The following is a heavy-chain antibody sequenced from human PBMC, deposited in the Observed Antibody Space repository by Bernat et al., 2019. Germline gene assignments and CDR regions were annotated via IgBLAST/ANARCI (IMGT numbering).Heavy chain of an antibody. D-gene: IGHD3-10*02. V-gene: IGHV3-74*01. J-gene: IGHJ4*02. CDR2: INSDGSST. CDR3: AKPSQMFSSPDFDY. CDR1: GFTFNSYW. Sequence: EVQLVESGGGLVQPGGSLRLSCAASGFTFNSYWMHWVRQAPGKGLVWVSRINSDGSSTSYADSVKGRFTISRDDAKNTLYLQMNSLRAEDTAVYYCAKPSQMFSSPDFDYWGQGTLVTVSS.